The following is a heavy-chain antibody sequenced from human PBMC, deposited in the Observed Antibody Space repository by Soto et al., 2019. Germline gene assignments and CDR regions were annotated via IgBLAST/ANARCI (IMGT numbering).Heavy chain of an antibody. CDR2: ISGSGGDK. V-gene: IGHV3-23*01. D-gene: IGHD3-22*01. Sequence: EVQLLESGGGLVQPGGSLRLSCAASGFTFSSYAMSWVRQAPGKGLAWVSAISGSGGDKYYADSVKGRFTISRDNSKNTLYLRMNSLRAEDTAVYYCVKDWRYYYDSSGYSDYWGQGTLVTVSS. CDR3: VKDWRYYYDSSGYSDY. CDR1: GFTFSSYA. J-gene: IGHJ4*02.